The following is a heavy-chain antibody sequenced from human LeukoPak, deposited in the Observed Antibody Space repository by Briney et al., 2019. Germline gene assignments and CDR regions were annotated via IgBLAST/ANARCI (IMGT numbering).Heavy chain of an antibody. CDR3: ARRHGRCSDGSCYSPDY. Sequence: ASVKVSCKASGYTFTSYDINWVRPATGQGLEWMGWMNPNSGNTGYAQKFQGRVTMTRNSSITTAYMELSSLRSEDTAVYYCARRHGRCSDGSCYSPDYWGQGTLVTVSS. CDR2: MNPNSGNT. D-gene: IGHD2-15*01. J-gene: IGHJ4*02. V-gene: IGHV1-8*01. CDR1: GYTFTSYD.